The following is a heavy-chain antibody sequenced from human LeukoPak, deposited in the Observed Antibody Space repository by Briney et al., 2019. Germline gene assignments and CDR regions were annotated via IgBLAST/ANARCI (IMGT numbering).Heavy chain of an antibody. Sequence: SETLSLTCTVSGYSISSGYYWGWIRQPPGKGLECIGTIYYSGSTNYNPSLKSRVTISVDTSKNQFSLKVSSVTAADTAVYYCARVEDSGYDYRGWFDPWGQGTLVTVSS. CDR2: IYYSGST. CDR1: GYSISSGYY. CDR3: ARVEDSGYDYRGWFDP. J-gene: IGHJ5*02. D-gene: IGHD5-12*01. V-gene: IGHV4-38-2*02.